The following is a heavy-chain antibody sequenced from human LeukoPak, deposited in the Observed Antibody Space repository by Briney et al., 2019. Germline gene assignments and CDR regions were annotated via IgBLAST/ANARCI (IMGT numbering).Heavy chain of an antibody. CDR1: GGTFSSYG. V-gene: IGHV1-69*04. D-gene: IGHD4-17*01. CDR3: ARVNGDYFDY. J-gene: IGHJ4*02. Sequence: ASVKVSCKVSGGTFSSYGITWVRRAPGQGLEWMGRIITFLGVTNYAQKFQGRVTTTADKSTSTAYMELSSLRSEDTAVYYCARVNGDYFDYWGQGTLVTVSS. CDR2: IITFLGVT.